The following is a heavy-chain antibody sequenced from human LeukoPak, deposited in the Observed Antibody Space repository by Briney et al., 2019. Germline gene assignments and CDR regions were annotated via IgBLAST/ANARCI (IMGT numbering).Heavy chain of an antibody. CDR2: IIPMFRKV. CDR1: GGTFSRYA. V-gene: IGHV1-69*13. D-gene: IGHD3-22*01. CDR3: ARDATLYDSRAYYYLW. J-gene: IGHJ4*02. Sequence: SVKVSCKASGGTFSRYAISWVRQAPGQGLEWMGGIIPMFRKVNYAQRFQGRVTITADESTSTAYMELTSLRSGDTAVCYCARDATLYDSRAYYYLWWGQGTLVTVSS.